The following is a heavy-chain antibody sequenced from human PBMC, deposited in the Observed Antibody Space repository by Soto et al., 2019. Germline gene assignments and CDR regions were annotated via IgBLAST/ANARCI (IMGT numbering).Heavy chain of an antibody. Sequence: SETLSLTCTVSGGSVSSGSYYWSWIRQPPGKGLEWIGYIYYSGSTNYNPSLKSRVTISVDTSKNQFSLKLSSVTAADTAVYYCARGGRTYYFDYWGQGTLVTVSS. CDR2: IYYSGST. D-gene: IGHD1-7*01. CDR1: GGSVSSGSYY. CDR3: ARGGRTYYFDY. J-gene: IGHJ4*02. V-gene: IGHV4-61*01.